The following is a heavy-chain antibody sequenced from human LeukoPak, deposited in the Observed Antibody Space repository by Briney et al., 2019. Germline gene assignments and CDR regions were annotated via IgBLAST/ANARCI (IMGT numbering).Heavy chain of an antibody. CDR2: IGGSGGST. CDR3: ARDKYSYGYWAFDY. V-gene: IGHV3-23*01. CDR1: GFIFSSYV. D-gene: IGHD5-18*01. J-gene: IGHJ4*02. Sequence: PGGSLRLSCAASGFIFSSYVISWVRQAPGKGLEWVSTIGGSGGSTYYADSVKGRFTISRDNSKNTLYLQMNSLRAEDTAVYYCARDKYSYGYWAFDYWGQGTLVTVSS.